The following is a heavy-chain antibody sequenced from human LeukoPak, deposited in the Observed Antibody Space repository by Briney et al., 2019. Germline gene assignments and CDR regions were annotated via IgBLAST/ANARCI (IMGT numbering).Heavy chain of an antibody. Sequence: SETLSLTCTVSGGSISSGSYYWSWIRQPAGKGLEWIGRIYTSGSTNYNPSLKSRVTISVDTSKNQFSLKLSSVTAADTAVYYCARVEGIAAAGPIGWFDPWGHGTLVTVSS. CDR2: IYTSGST. CDR1: GGSISSGSYY. D-gene: IGHD6-13*01. CDR3: ARVEGIAAAGPIGWFDP. V-gene: IGHV4-61*02. J-gene: IGHJ5*02.